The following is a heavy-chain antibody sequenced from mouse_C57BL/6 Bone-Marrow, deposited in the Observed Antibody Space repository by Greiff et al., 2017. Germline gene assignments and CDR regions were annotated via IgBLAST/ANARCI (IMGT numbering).Heavy chain of an antibody. V-gene: IGHV1-50*01. CDR1: GYTFTSYW. D-gene: IGHD2-12*01. Sequence: QVQLQQPGAELVKPGASVKLSCKASGYTFTSYWMQWVKQRPGQGLEWIGEIDPSDSYTNYNQKFTGKATLTVDTSSSTAYMQLSSLTSEDSAVYYCARLYDSSYWGQGTTLTVSS. J-gene: IGHJ2*01. CDR2: IDPSDSYT. CDR3: ARLYDSSY.